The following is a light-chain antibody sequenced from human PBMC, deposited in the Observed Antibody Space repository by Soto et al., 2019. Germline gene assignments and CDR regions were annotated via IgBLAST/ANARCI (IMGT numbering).Light chain of an antibody. V-gene: IGKV1-39*01. CDR3: QQSYSTPPYT. CDR2: AAS. J-gene: IGKJ2*01. CDR1: QSISSY. Sequence: DIQMTQSPSSLSASVGDRVTITCRASQSISSYLNWYQQKPGKAPKLLIYAASSLQSGVPSRFSGSRSGTDFTLTISSLQPEDFATYDCQQSYSTPPYTFGQGTELEIK.